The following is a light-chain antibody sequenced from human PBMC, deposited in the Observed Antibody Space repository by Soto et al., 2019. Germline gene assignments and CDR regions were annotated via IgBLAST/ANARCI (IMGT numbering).Light chain of an antibody. J-gene: IGKJ4*01. CDR3: QQRSNWPLT. V-gene: IGKV3-11*01. CDR1: QSVSRY. CDR2: DAS. Sequence: EIVLTQSPDTLSLARGESATLSCRASQSVSRYLAWYQQKPGQTPRPLIYDASNRAAGIPARFSGSGSGTDFTLTISSLEPEDFAVYYCQQRSNWPLTLGGGTKVDIK.